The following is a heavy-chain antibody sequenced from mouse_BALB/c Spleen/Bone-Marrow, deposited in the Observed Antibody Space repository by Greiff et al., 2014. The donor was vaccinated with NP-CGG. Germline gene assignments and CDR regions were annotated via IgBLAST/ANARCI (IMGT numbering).Heavy chain of an antibody. D-gene: IGHD1-1*01. Sequence: EVHLVESGAELVKPGASVKLSCTASGFNIKNTYIHWVKQRPEQGLEWIGRIDPANVNTKYDPKFQGKATITADTSSNTAYLQLSSLTSEDTAVYYCATYYDGSSRFAYWGQGTLVTVAA. CDR3: ATYYDGSSRFAY. CDR2: IDPANVNT. V-gene: IGHV14-3*02. CDR1: GFNIKNTY. J-gene: IGHJ3*01.